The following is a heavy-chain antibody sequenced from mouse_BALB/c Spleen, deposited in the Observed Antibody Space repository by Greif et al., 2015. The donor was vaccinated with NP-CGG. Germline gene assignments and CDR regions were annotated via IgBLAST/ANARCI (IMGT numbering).Heavy chain of an antibody. CDR3: NAGEVDY. J-gene: IGHJ2*01. V-gene: IGHV14-4*02. CDR2: IDPENGDT. CDR1: GFNIKDYY. Sequence: EVQLQQSGAELVRSGASVKLSCTASGFNIKDYYMHWVKQRPEQGLEWIGWIDPENGDTEYAPKFQGKATMTADTSSNTAYLQLSSLTSEDTAVYYCNAGEVDYWGQGTTLTVSS.